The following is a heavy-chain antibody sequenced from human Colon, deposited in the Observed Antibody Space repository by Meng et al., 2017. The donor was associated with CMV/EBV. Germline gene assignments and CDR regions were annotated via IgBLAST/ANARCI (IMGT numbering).Heavy chain of an antibody. Sequence: ESLKISCAASGFTFSDHYMAWVRQPPGKEPEWIGSIYYRGSTHYNPSLKSRATISPDTSKNQFSLKLRSLTAADTAVYFCAGERTLGATDYWGQGTLVTVSS. CDR3: AGERTLGATDY. V-gene: IGHV4-38-2*01. J-gene: IGHJ4*02. D-gene: IGHD1-26*01. CDR2: IYYRGST. CDR1: GFTFSDHY.